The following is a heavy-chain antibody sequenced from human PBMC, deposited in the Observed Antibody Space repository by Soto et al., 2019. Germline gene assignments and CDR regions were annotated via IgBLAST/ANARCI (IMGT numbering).Heavy chain of an antibody. V-gene: IGHV3-20*04. CDR3: ARGRIDSQPEDFDY. Sequence: EVQLVESGGGVVRPGGSLRLSCAASGFTFDDDGMSWVRQAPGKGLEWVSGINWNGGSTGYADSVKGRFTISRDNAKNSLYLQMNSLRADDTALYYCARGRIDSQPEDFDYWGQGTLVTVSS. CDR2: INWNGGST. D-gene: IGHD2-15*01. CDR1: GFTFDDDG. J-gene: IGHJ4*02.